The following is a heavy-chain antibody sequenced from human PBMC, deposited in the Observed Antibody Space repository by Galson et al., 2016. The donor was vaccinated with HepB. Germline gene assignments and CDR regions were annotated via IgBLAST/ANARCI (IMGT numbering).Heavy chain of an antibody. D-gene: IGHD3-10*01. CDR3: TSGLVRGVISF. CDR1: GGSISSGGYY. Sequence: TLSLTCSVSGGSISSGGYYWSWIRQHPGKGLEWIGYIFYSGSSYYNPSLKSRVTLSVDTSKNRFSLKLSSVTAADTAVYHCTSGLVRGVISFWGQGFLVSVSS. CDR2: IFYSGSS. V-gene: IGHV4-31*03. J-gene: IGHJ4*02.